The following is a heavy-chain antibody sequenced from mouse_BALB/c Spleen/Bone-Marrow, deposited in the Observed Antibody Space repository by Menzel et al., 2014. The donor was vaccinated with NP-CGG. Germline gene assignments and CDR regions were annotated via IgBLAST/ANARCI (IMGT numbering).Heavy chain of an antibody. CDR2: IDPYYGGT. Sequence: EVQLQQSGPELEKPGASVKISCKASGYSFTGYNMNWVKQSNGESLEWIGNIDPYYGGTSFNQKFKGKATLTVDKSSSTAYMQLKSLTSEDSAVYYCARGYGNSYIYYFDYWGQGIALTVSS. D-gene: IGHD1-1*01. CDR1: GYSFTGYN. J-gene: IGHJ2*01. V-gene: IGHV1-39*01. CDR3: ARGYGNSYIYYFDY.